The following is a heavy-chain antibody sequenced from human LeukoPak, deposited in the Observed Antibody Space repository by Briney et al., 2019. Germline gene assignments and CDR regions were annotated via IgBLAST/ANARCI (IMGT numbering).Heavy chain of an antibody. CDR1: GYTFTGYY. Sequence: ASVKVSCKASGYTFTGYYMHWVRQAPGQGLEWMGWINPNSGGTNYAQKFQGRVTMTRDMSISTAYMELSRLRSDDTAVYYCARDRYYYDSSGPFDPWGQGTLVTVPS. V-gene: IGHV1-2*02. CDR3: ARDRYYYDSSGPFDP. CDR2: INPNSGGT. D-gene: IGHD3-22*01. J-gene: IGHJ5*02.